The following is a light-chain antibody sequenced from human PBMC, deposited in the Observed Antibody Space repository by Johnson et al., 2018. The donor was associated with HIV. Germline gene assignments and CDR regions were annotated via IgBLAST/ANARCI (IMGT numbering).Light chain of an antibody. V-gene: IGLV1-51*02. Sequence: SVLTQPPSVSAAPGQKVTISCSGSSSNIGNNYVSWYQQLPGRAPKLLIYENNKRPSGIPDRFSDSKSGTSATLGITGLQTGDEADYYCGTWDSGLSAHYVFGTGTRVTVL. J-gene: IGLJ1*01. CDR3: GTWDSGLSAHYV. CDR2: ENN. CDR1: SSNIGNNY.